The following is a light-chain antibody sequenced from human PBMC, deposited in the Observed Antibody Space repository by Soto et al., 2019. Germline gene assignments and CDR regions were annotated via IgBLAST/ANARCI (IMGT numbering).Light chain of an antibody. J-gene: IGKJ4*01. CDR2: KAS. V-gene: IGKV1-5*03. CDR3: QQLNSYPLT. CDR1: QTISSW. Sequence: DIQMTQSPSTLSGSVGDRVTITCRASQTISSWLAWYQQKPGKAPKLLIYKASTLKSGVPSRFSGSGSGTEFTLTISSLQPEDFATHYCQQLNSYPLTFGGGTKVDIK.